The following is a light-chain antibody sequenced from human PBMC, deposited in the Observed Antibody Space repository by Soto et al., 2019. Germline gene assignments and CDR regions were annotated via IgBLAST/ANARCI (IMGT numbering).Light chain of an antibody. CDR3: QQSYSTPWT. J-gene: IGKJ1*01. V-gene: IGKV1-39*01. Sequence: DIQMTQAPSSLSASVGDRVTITGRASQSISSYLNWYQQKPGKAPKLLIYAASSLQSGVPSRFSGSGSGTDFTLTISSLQPEDFATYYCQQSYSTPWTFCQGTKVEIK. CDR1: QSISSY. CDR2: AAS.